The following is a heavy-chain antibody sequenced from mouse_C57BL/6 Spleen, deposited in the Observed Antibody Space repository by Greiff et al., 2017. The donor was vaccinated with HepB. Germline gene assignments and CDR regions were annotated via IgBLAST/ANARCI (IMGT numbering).Heavy chain of an antibody. D-gene: IGHD2-4*01. CDR3: AREALYHDSDRDWFAY. CDR2: IYPGDGDT. CDR1: GYAFSSSW. V-gene: IGHV1-82*01. Sequence: VKLQESGPELVKPGASVKISCKASGYAFSSSWMNWVKQRPGKGLEWIGRIYPGDGDTNYNGKFKGKATLTADKSSSTAYMQLSSLTSEDSAVDFCAREALYHDSDRDWFAYWGQGTLVTVSA. J-gene: IGHJ3*01.